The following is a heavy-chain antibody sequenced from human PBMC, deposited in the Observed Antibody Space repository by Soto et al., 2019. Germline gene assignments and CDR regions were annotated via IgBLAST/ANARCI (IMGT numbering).Heavy chain of an antibody. Sequence: ASVNVSCKASRGTFRSHPSSGVRQPPGQGLAWMGVSIPSLGTAHVAHKLQGRLTLTADESTTAADVHLSSLRSKDTAVHYCARLSAGAGFDYWGQGTQVTVSS. CDR1: RGTFRSHP. CDR2: SIPSLGTA. D-gene: IGHD3-10*01. J-gene: IGHJ4*02. V-gene: IGHV1-69*13. CDR3: ARLSAGAGFDY.